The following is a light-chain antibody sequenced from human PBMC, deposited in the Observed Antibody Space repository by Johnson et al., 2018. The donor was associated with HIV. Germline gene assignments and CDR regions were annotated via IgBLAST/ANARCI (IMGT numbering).Light chain of an antibody. J-gene: IGLJ1*01. V-gene: IGLV1-51*02. CDR2: ENY. CDR1: SSNIGNNY. CDR3: GTWDNSLNVYV. Sequence: QSVLTQPPSVSAAPGQKVTISCSGSSSNIGNNYVSWYQQLPGTAPKLLIYENYKRPSGIPDRFSGSKSGTSATLGITGLQTGDEADYYCGTWDNSLNVYVFGTGTKVTVL.